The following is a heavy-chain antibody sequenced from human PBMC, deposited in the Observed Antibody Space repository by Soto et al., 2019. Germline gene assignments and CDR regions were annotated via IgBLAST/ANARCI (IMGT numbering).Heavy chain of an antibody. D-gene: IGHD2-2*01. CDR3: AGGSSTSCYNCPMGFYYYGMDV. CDR2: IYHSGST. V-gene: IGHV4-30-2*01. Sequence: ASETLSLTCAVSGGSISSGGYSWSWIRQPPGKGLEWIGYIYHSGSTYYNPSLKSRVTISVDRSKNQFSLKLSSVTAADTAVYYCAGGSSTSCYNCPMGFYYYGMDVWGQGTTVTVSS. J-gene: IGHJ6*02. CDR1: GGSISSGGYS.